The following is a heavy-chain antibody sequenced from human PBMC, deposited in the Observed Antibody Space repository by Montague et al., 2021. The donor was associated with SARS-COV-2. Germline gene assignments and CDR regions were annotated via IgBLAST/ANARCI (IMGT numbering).Heavy chain of an antibody. CDR1: GGSISGDY. CDR2: VHYSGST. D-gene: IGHD6-13*01. V-gene: IGHV4-59*01. Sequence: SETLSLTCTVSGGSISGDYWSWIRQPPGKGLEWIGFVHYSGSTNYNPSLKSRVSMSVDTSKNQFSLKLSSVSAADTAVYYCARSGYTRSPLWGQGTLVIVSS. CDR3: ARSGYTRSPL. J-gene: IGHJ4*02.